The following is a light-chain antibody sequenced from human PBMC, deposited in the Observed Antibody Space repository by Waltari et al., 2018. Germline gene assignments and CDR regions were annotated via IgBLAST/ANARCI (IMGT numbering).Light chain of an antibody. CDR2: KDT. Sequence: SFELTQPPSLPVSPGQTARITCSGDALSNQYAFWHQERPGLAPALVIYKDTERPSGIPERFSGSSSGTTVTLTISGVQAEDEADYYCQSADSSGSVVFGGGTKLTVL. CDR1: ALSNQY. J-gene: IGLJ2*01. CDR3: QSADSSGSVV. V-gene: IGLV3-25*03.